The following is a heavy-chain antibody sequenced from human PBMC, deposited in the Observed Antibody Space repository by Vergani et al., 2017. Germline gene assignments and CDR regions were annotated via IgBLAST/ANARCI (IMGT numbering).Heavy chain of an antibody. Sequence: EVQLVESGGGLVQPGRSLRLSCAASGFTFDDYAMHWVRQAPGKGLEWVSGISWNSGSIGYADSVKGRFNISRDNAKNSLYLQMNSLRAEDTALYYCAKDIAAAGLDPDYWGQGTLVTVSS. CDR1: GFTFDDYA. CDR3: AKDIAAAGLDPDY. D-gene: IGHD6-13*01. J-gene: IGHJ4*02. CDR2: ISWNSGSI. V-gene: IGHV3-9*01.